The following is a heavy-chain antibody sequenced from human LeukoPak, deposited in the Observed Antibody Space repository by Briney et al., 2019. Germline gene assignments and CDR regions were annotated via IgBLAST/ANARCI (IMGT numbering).Heavy chain of an antibody. J-gene: IGHJ5*02. Sequence: ASVKVSCKASGYTFTSYDINWVRQATGQGLEWMGWMNHNSGKTGYAQKFQGRVTMTRNTSISTAYMELSSLRSEDTAVYYCARVNYGDYVEGWFDPWGQGTLVTVSS. D-gene: IGHD4-17*01. V-gene: IGHV1-8*01. CDR1: GYTFTSYD. CDR3: ARVNYGDYVEGWFDP. CDR2: MNHNSGKT.